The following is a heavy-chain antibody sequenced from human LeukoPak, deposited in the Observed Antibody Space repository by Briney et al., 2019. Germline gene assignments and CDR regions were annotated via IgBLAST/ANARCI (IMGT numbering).Heavy chain of an antibody. Sequence: GGSLRLSCAASGFTFSDYGMTWVRQAPGKGLEWVSGISGSGGTTYYADSVKGRFTISRDNSKNTLYLQMNSLRAEDTAVYYCAKGRGWLQFFDYWGQGTLVTVSS. D-gene: IGHD5-24*01. CDR3: AKGRGWLQFFDY. V-gene: IGHV3-23*01. CDR1: GFTFSDYG. CDR2: ISGSGGTT. J-gene: IGHJ4*02.